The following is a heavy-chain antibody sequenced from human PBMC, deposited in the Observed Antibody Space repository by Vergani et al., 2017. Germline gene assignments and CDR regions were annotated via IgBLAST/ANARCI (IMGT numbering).Heavy chain of an antibody. CDR1: GFTFDDYA. J-gene: IGHJ4*02. CDR3: AKGGIAAAGPFDY. V-gene: IGHV3-9*03. Sequence: EVQLVESGGGLVQPGRSLRLSCAASGFTFDDYAMHWVRQAPGKGLEWVSGISWNSGSIGYADSVKGRFTISRDNAKNSLYLQMNSLRAEDMALYCCAKGGIAAAGPFDYWGQGTLVTVSS. CDR2: ISWNSGSI. D-gene: IGHD6-13*01.